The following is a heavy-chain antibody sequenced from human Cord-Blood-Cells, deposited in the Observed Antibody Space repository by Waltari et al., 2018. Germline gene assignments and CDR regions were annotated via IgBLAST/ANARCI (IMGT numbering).Heavy chain of an antibody. J-gene: IGHJ3*02. V-gene: IGHV4-39*01. Sequence: QLQLQESGPGLVKPSETLSLTCTVSGGSISSSSYYWGWIRQPPGKGLEWIGSIYYSGGTYYNPTLKSRVTISVDTSKNQFSLKLSSVTAADTAVYYWARHGIGSRSGSYGGAFDIWGQGTMVTVSS. D-gene: IGHD1-26*01. CDR1: GGSISSSSYY. CDR3: ARHGIGSRSGSYGGAFDI. CDR2: IYYSGGT.